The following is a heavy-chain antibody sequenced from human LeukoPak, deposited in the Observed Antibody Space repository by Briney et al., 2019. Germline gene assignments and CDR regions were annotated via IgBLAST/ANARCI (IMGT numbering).Heavy chain of an antibody. CDR2: IYSGGST. CDR3: ASGYY. J-gene: IGHJ4*02. CDR1: GSRFSSYA. V-gene: IGHV3-53*01. Sequence: GGSLRLSCVGSGSRFSSYAMSWVRQAPGKGLEWVSVIYSGGSTYYADSVKGRFTISRDNSKNTLYLQMNSLRAEDTAVYYCASGYYWGQGTLVTVSS.